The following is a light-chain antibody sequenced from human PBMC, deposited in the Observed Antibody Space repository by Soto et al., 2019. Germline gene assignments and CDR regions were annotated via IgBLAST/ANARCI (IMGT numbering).Light chain of an antibody. J-gene: IGKJ4*01. CDR2: RAS. Sequence: DIPMTQSPSIVSAFVGDRVTITCRASQSISSWLAWYQQKPGEAPRLLISRASNLESGVPSRFSGSGSGTEFTLSISSLQPDDSATYYCQQYNGSPVTFGGGTRVEIK. CDR1: QSISSW. CDR3: QQYNGSPVT. V-gene: IGKV1-5*03.